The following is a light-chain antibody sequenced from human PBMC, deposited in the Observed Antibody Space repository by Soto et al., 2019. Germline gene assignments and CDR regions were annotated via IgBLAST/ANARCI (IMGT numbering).Light chain of an antibody. CDR1: QSISSW. CDR3: QQYEGYPWT. Sequence: GDRVAITCRASQSISSWLAWYQQKPGKAPNLLIYDASSLKSGVPSRFSGSGSGTEFTLTISNLQPDDFATYYCQQYEGYPWTLGQGTKVDIK. V-gene: IGKV1-5*01. J-gene: IGKJ1*01. CDR2: DAS.